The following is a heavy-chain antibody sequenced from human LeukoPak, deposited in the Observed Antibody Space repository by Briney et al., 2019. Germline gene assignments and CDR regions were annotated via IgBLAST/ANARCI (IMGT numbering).Heavy chain of an antibody. CDR2: IYSSGYT. CDR1: GGSIRSYY. V-gene: IGHV4-4*07. D-gene: IGHD1/OR15-1a*01. Sequence: SETLSIACTVSGGSIRSYYWNWIRQPAGKGLEWIGRIYSSGYTNYNPSLKNRVSMSVDTSKNQFSLKLTSLTAADTAVYYCARGEHSADYWGPGALVTVSS. CDR3: ARGEHSADY. J-gene: IGHJ4*02.